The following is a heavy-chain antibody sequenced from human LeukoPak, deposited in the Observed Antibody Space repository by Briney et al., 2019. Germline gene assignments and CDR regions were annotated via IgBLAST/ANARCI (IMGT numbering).Heavy chain of an antibody. J-gene: IGHJ4*02. CDR1: GFTFSTFA. D-gene: IGHD6-19*01. CDR2: ISTSGGSS. V-gene: IGHV3-23*01. CDR3: AKVAGANYFDY. Sequence: GGSLRLSCAASGFTFSTFAMSWVRQAPGKGLEWVSSISTSGGSSYYADSVKGRFTISRDNSQNTLYLQMNSLRAGDTAVYYCAKVAGANYFDYWGQGTLVTVSS.